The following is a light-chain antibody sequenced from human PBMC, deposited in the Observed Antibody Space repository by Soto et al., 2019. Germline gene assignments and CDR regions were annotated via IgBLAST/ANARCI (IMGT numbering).Light chain of an antibody. CDR3: QKYGSSPPVT. CDR1: QTVTRSY. Sequence: EIVLTQSPGTLSLSPGERATLSCRASQTVTRSYLAWYQQKPGQAPRLLIYGASNRATGIPDRFSGSGSGTDFTLTISRLEPEDFAVYYCQKYGSSPPVTFGQGTKVDIK. V-gene: IGKV3-20*01. CDR2: GAS. J-gene: IGKJ1*01.